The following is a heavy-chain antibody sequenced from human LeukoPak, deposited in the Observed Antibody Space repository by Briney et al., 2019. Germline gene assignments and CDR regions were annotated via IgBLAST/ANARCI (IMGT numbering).Heavy chain of an antibody. CDR1: GYTFTVYY. V-gene: IGHV1-2*02. D-gene: IGHD6-13*01. J-gene: IGHJ6*03. CDR2: INPNSGRT. Sequence: ASVKVSCKASGYTFTVYYMHWLRQARGQALEWMGWINPNSGRTNYAQMLQGRVHLTRDTSISTAYMELSRLRSDEPAVYYCARDKGIAAILYYMDVWGKGTTVTVSS. CDR3: ARDKGIAAILYYMDV.